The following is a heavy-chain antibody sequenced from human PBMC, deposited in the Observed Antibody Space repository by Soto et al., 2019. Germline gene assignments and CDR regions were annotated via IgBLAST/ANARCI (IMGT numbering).Heavy chain of an antibody. CDR1: GFTFSDYA. J-gene: IGHJ2*01. CDR3: AKVAGGLGYFDL. D-gene: IGHD3-16*01. CDR2: ISASGGNI. Sequence: EVQLLESGGGLARPGASLRLSCVASGFTFSDYAMTWVRQAPGKGLEWVATISASGGNIEYTDSLKGRFTISRDNSKNTRYLQLCGLTADDTAVHYCAKVAGGLGYFDLWGRGTLVTVSS. V-gene: IGHV3-23*01.